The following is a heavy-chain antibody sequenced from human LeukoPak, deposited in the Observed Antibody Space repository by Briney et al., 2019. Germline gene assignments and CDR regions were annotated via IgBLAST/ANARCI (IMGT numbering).Heavy chain of an antibody. V-gene: IGHV4-34*01. CDR3: AVEYSSSCSDAFDI. J-gene: IGHJ3*02. D-gene: IGHD6-6*01. CDR1: GGSFSGYY. Sequence: SETLSLTCAVYGGSFSGYYWSWIRQPPGKGLEWIGEINHSGSTNYNPSLMSPVTISVDTSKNQFSLKLSSVTAADTAVYYCAVEYSSSCSDAFDIWGQGTMVTVSS. CDR2: INHSGST.